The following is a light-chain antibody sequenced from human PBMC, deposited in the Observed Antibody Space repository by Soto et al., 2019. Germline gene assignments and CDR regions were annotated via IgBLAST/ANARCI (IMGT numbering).Light chain of an antibody. CDR1: QSLLDSDDGNTY. V-gene: IGKV2-40*01. J-gene: IGKJ5*01. CDR3: QHFGGTTFT. CDR2: GAS. Sequence: DIVLTQTPLSLPVTPGEPASISCRSSQSLLDSDDGNTYLDWYQQRPGQTPSLLIYGASTRATGIPDRFSGSGSGTHFTLTISRLEPGDFAVYYCQHFGGTTFTFGQGTRLEIK.